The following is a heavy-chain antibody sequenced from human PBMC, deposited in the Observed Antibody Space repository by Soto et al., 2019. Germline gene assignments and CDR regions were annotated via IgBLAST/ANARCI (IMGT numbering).Heavy chain of an antibody. CDR2: ISSSGNNI. J-gene: IGHJ4*01. CDR1: GFNFSDYY. V-gene: IGHV3-11*01. Sequence: QVQLVESGGGLVKPGGSLRLSCAASGFNFSDYYMSWISQAPGKGLEWISYISSSGNNIYHADYVKGRFTISRDNAKKSLFLQMNSLRADDTAVYYCAREGDVWRGSPLDCWGQGALVTVSS. D-gene: IGHD3-16*01. CDR3: AREGDVWRGSPLDC.